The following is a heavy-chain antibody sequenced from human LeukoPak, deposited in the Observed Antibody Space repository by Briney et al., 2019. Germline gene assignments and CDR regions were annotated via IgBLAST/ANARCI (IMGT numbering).Heavy chain of an antibody. J-gene: IGHJ4*02. Sequence: PSETLSLTCTVSGGSISSYYWSWIRQPPGKGLEWIGYIYYSGSTYYNPSLKSRVTISVDTSKNQFSLKLSSVTAADTAVYYCARGDYYDSSGYYTKYYFDYWGQGTLVTVSS. CDR3: ARGDYYDSSGYYTKYYFDY. D-gene: IGHD3-22*01. CDR1: GGSISSYY. V-gene: IGHV4-59*12. CDR2: IYYSGST.